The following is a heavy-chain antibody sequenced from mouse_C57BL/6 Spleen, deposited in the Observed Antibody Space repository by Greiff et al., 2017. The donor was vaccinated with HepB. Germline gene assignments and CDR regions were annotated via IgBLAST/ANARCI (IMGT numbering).Heavy chain of an antibody. V-gene: IGHV1-81*01. CDR2: IYPRSGNT. CDR1: GYTFTSYG. D-gene: IGHD2-4*01. Sequence: QVQLKESGAELARPGASVKLSCKASGYTFTSYGISWVKQRTGQGLEWIGEIYPRSGNTYYNEKFKGKATLTADKSSSTAYMELRSLTSEDSAVYFCARSAYYDYDGAMDYWGQGTSVTVSS. J-gene: IGHJ4*01. CDR3: ARSAYYDYDGAMDY.